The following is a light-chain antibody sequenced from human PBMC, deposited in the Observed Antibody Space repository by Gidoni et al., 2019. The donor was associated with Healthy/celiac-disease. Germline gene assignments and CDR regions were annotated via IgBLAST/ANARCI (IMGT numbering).Light chain of an antibody. CDR1: QSVSSSY. J-gene: IGKJ1*01. V-gene: IGKV3-20*01. CDR3: QQYGSSPT. CDR2: GSS. Sequence: EMVLTQSPGTLSLSPGERATISCRASQSVSSSYLAWYQQKPGQAPRLLIDGSSSRATGIPDRFSGSGSATDFTLTISRLEPEDFAVYYCQQYGSSPTFGQGTKVEIK.